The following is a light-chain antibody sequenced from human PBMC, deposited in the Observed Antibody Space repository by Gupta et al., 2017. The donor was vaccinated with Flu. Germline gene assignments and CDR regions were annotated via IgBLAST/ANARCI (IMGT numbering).Light chain of an antibody. Sequence: EIVMTQSPATLSVSPGERATLSCRASQSVRTNLAWYQQKPGQAPRLLIYRASTRATGVPARFTGSGYGKEFTLTISSRESEDFAVYYCQQYENWPPFSFGQGTKMEIK. J-gene: IGKJ2*03. CDR1: QSVRTN. CDR2: RAS. V-gene: IGKV3-15*01. CDR3: QQYENWPPFS.